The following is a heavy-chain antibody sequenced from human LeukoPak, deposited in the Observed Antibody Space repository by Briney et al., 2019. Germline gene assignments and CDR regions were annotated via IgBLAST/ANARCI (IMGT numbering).Heavy chain of an antibody. D-gene: IGHD3-10*01. J-gene: IGHJ5*02. V-gene: IGHV1-69*06. Sequence: ASVKVSCKASGYTFTGYYMHWVRQAPGQGLEWMGGIIPIFGTANYAQKFQGRVTITADKSTSTAYMELSSLRSEDTAVYYCAGSTMVPSLWFDPWGQGTLVTVSS. CDR1: GYTFTGYY. CDR2: IIPIFGTA. CDR3: AGSTMVPSLWFDP.